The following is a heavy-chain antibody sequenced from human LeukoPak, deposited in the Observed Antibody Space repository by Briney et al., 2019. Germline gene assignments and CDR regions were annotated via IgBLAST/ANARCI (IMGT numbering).Heavy chain of an antibody. J-gene: IGHJ4*02. D-gene: IGHD1-26*01. CDR3: ARAGYTSSYYSLDY. V-gene: IGHV4-39*01. CDR1: GGSISSSSYY. CDR2: IYYSGST. Sequence: PSETLSLTCTVSGGSISSSSYYWGWIRQPPGRGLEWIGSIYYSGSTYYNPSLKSRVTISVDTSKNQFSLKLSSVTAADTAVYYCARAGYTSSYYSLDYWGQGTLVTVSS.